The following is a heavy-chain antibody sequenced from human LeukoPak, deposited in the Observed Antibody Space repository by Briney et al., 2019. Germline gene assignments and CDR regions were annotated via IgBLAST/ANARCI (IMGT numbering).Heavy chain of an antibody. V-gene: IGHV3-23*01. CDR3: AKDVPYGDYLWDY. Sequence: GGSLRLSCAASGFTFSSYAMSWVRQAPGKGLEWVSAISGSGGSTYYADSVRGRFAISRDNSKNTLYLQMNSLRAEDTAVYYCAKDVPYGDYLWDYWGQGTLVTVSS. CDR2: ISGSGGST. J-gene: IGHJ4*02. D-gene: IGHD4-17*01. CDR1: GFTFSSYA.